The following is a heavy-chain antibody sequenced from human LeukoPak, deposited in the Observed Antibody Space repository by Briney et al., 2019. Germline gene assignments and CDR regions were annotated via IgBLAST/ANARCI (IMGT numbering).Heavy chain of an antibody. V-gene: IGHV4-39*01. Sequence: SETLSLTCTVSGVSICTCYYWGWIRQPPGKVLEWIGTICDGGSTYYNPSLKGRVTISGDTSKNQFSLKLSCVTAADTAVYYCARQDIVVVPAQIDYWGQGPLLTVPS. D-gene: IGHD2-2*01. CDR3: ARQDIVVVPAQIDY. CDR2: ICDGGST. CDR1: GVSICTCYY. J-gene: IGHJ4*02.